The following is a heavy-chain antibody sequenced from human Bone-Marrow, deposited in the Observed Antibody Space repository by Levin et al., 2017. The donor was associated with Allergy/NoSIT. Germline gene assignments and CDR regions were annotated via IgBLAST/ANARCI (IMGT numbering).Heavy chain of an antibody. CDR2: IYYSGST. CDR1: GGSISSYY. CDR3: ARTMIVVVWGEGVGYYFDY. Sequence: ASEILSLTCTVSGGSISSYYWSWIRQPPGKGLEWIGYIYYSGSTNYNPSLKSRVTISVDTSKNQFSLKLSSVTAADTAVYYCARTMIVVVWGEGVGYYFDYWGQGTLVTVSS. D-gene: IGHD3-22*01. V-gene: IGHV4-59*01. J-gene: IGHJ4*02.